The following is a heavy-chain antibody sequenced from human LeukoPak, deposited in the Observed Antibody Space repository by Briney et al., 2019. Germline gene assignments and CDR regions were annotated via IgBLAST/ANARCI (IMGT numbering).Heavy chain of an antibody. Sequence: ASVKVSCKASGYTFTSYYMHWVRQAPGQGLEWMGIINPSGGSTSYAQRFQGRVTLTADESTSKAYMELSSLRSEDTAVYYCARESLPYGGNSFGHYYGMDVWGQGTTVTVSS. CDR1: GYTFTSYY. CDR3: ARESLPYGGNSFGHYYGMDV. V-gene: IGHV1-46*01. J-gene: IGHJ6*02. CDR2: INPSGGST. D-gene: IGHD4-23*01.